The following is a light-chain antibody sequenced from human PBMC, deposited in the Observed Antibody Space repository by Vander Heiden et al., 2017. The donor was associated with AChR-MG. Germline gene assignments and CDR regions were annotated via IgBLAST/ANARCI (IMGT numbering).Light chain of an antibody. Sequence: SVLPQPPSVSVAPGQRVTISCTGSSSNIGANYGVHWYQVLPGTAPKRRSDANTNRPSGVPNRFSGSKTGTSDSLAITGLQAEDEADYYCQSYDSSLREVFGGGTKLTVL. CDR1: SSNIGANYG. CDR2: ANT. J-gene: IGLJ3*02. V-gene: IGLV1-40*01. CDR3: QSYDSSLREV.